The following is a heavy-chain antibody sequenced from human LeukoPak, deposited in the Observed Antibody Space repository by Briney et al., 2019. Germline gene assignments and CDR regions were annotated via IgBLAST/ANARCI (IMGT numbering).Heavy chain of an antibody. CDR1: GYSFTSYW. CDR2: IYPGDSDT. J-gene: IGHJ3*02. CDR3: ARRSNDYGDAFDI. D-gene: IGHD4-17*01. Sequence: GESLKISCKGSGYSFTSYWIGWVRQMPGKGLEWMGIIYPGDSDTRYSPSFQGQVTISADKSISTAYLQWSSLNASDTAMYYCARRSNDYGDAFDIWGQGTMVTVSS. V-gene: IGHV5-51*01.